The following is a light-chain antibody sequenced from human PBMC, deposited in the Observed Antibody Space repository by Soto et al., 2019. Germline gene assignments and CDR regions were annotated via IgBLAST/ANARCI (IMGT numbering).Light chain of an antibody. CDR3: SSYTSSSTQV. Sequence: QSALTQPASVAGSPGPSITISCTGTSSDVGGYNYVSWYQQHPGKAPKLMIYEVSNRPSGVSNRFSGSKSGNTASLTISGRQAEDEADYYGSSYTSSSTQVVGTGTKLTVL. J-gene: IGLJ1*01. CDR1: SSDVGGYNY. CDR2: EVS. V-gene: IGLV2-14*01.